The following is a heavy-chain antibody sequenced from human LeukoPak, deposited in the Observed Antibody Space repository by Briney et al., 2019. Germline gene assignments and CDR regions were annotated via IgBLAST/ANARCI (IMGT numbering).Heavy chain of an antibody. CDR3: AKGAPGYYDSSGYYNYFDY. Sequence: GGSLRLSCAASGFTFYDYTMHWVRQAPGKGLEWVSLISWDGGSTYYADSVKGRFTISRDNSKNSLYLQMNSLRTEDTALYYCAKGAPGYYDSSGYYNYFDYWGQGTLVTVSP. CDR2: ISWDGGST. V-gene: IGHV3-43*01. CDR1: GFTFYDYT. D-gene: IGHD3-22*01. J-gene: IGHJ4*02.